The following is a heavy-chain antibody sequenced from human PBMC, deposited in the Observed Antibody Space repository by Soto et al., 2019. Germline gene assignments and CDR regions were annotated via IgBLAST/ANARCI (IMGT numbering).Heavy chain of an antibody. CDR2: INHSGST. D-gene: IGHD3-16*01. V-gene: IGHV4-34*01. CDR3: ARVGETPRDLDY. CDR1: GGSFSGYY. Sequence: QVQLQQWGAGLLKPSETLSLTCAVYGGSFSGYYWSWIRQPPGKGLEWIGEINHSGSTNYNPSLTSRVTISVDTSQTQFSLKLSSVTAADTAVYYCARVGETPRDLDYWGQGTLVTVSS. J-gene: IGHJ4*02.